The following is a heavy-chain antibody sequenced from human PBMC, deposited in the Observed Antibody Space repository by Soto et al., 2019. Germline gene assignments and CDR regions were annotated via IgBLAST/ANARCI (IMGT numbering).Heavy chain of an antibody. CDR1: GFTFSSYG. CDR3: AKGPYYYFWSGFPLDY. V-gene: IGHV3-30*18. J-gene: IGHJ4*02. D-gene: IGHD3-3*01. Sequence: QVQLVESGGGVVQPGRSLRLSCAASGFTFSSYGMHWVRQAPGKGLEWVAVISYDGSNKYYADSVKGRFTISRDNSKSTLYLQMNSLRAEDTAGYYCAKGPYYYFWSGFPLDYWGQGTLVTVSS. CDR2: ISYDGSNK.